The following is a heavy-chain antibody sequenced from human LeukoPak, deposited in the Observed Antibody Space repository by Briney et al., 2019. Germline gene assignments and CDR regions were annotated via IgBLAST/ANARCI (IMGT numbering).Heavy chain of an antibody. J-gene: IGHJ6*02. CDR3: ARDGSGYDYLDYYGMDV. Sequence: ASVNVSCKASGYTFTNYGISWVRQAPGQGLEWMGWISAYNGNTNYAQKLQGRVTMTTDTSTSTAYMELRSLRSDDTAVYYCARDGSGYDYLDYYGMDVWGQRTTVTVSS. V-gene: IGHV1-18*01. CDR1: GYTFTNYG. D-gene: IGHD5-12*01. CDR2: ISAYNGNT.